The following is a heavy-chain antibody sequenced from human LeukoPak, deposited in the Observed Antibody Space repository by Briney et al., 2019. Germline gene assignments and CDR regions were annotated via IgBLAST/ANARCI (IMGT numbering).Heavy chain of an antibody. D-gene: IGHD2-2*02. CDR1: GGSISSDS. V-gene: IGHV4-59*01. CDR2: IYYSGST. J-gene: IGHJ4*02. CDR3: ARGDFAIYVFDY. Sequence: SETLSLTCTASGGSISSDSWSWIRQPPGKGLEWIGYIYYSGSTNYNPSLKSRVTISVDTSKNQFSLKLSSVTAADTAVYYCARGDFAIYVFDYWGQGTRVTVSS.